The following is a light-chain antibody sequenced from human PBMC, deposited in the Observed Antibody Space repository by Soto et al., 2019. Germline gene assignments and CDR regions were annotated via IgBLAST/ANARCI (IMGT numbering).Light chain of an antibody. CDR1: QSVRSSY. J-gene: IGKJ5*01. CDR3: HQYGSSPIT. V-gene: IGKV3-20*01. CDR2: GAS. Sequence: EVVLTQSPGTLSLSPGEGATLSCRASQSVRSSYLAWFQQKPRQAPRLLLYGASSRATGIEDRCSGSGSGADFTLTLSRVEPEDFAVYSCHQYGSSPITFGQGTRVVIK.